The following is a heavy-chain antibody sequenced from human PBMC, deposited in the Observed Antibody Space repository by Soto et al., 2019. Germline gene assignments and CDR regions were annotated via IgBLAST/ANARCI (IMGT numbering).Heavy chain of an antibody. V-gene: IGHV1-69*01. D-gene: IGHD2-2*01. CDR2: IIPIFGTA. CDR1: GGTFSSYA. J-gene: IGHJ6*02. CDR3: ARGVVVVPADIYYYGMDV. Sequence: QVQLVQSGAEVKKPGSSVKVSCKASGGTFSSYAISWVRQAPGQGLEWMGGIIPIFGTANYARKFQGRVTITADESTSTAYMELSSLRSEDTAVYYCARGVVVVPADIYYYGMDVWGQGTTVTVSS.